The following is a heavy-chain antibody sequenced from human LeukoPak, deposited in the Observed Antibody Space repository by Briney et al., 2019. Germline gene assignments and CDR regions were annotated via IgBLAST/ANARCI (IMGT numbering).Heavy chain of an antibody. CDR2: ISSSSSYI. J-gene: IGHJ1*01. CDR1: GFTFRTYS. V-gene: IGHV3-21*01. D-gene: IGHD2-2*02. CDR3: ARGLGYCTTTSCYNEH. Sequence: PGGSLRLSCGASGFTFRTYSMNWVRQAPGKGLEWVSSISSSSSYIYYADSVKGRFTISRDNAKNSLYLQMNSLRVEDTAVYYCARGLGYCTTTSCYNEHWGQGTQVTVSS.